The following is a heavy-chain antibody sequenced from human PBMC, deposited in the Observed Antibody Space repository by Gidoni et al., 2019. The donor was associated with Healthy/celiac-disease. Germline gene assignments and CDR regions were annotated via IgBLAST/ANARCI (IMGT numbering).Heavy chain of an antibody. CDR3: AKGFGIDSGSYYAFDI. CDR1: GFTFSSYA. V-gene: IGHV3-23*01. CDR2: ISGSGGST. Sequence: EVQLLESGGGLVQAGGFLRLSCAAAGFTFSSYAISWVRQAPGKGLEWVSAISGSGGSTYYADSVKGRFTISRDNSKNTLYLQMNSLRAEDTAVYYCAKGFGIDSGSYYAFDIWGQGTMVTVSS. D-gene: IGHD1-26*01. J-gene: IGHJ3*02.